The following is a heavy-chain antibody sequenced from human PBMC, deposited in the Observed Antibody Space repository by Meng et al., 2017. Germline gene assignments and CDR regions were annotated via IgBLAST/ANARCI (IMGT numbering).Heavy chain of an antibody. J-gene: IGHJ4*02. CDR1: GYTFAAYW. D-gene: IGHD6-13*01. V-gene: IGHV1-2*06. CDR2: IDPKSDNT. Sequence: QVPLVEYWPEVKKPGASVKVSCKASGYTFAAYWIPWVRQAPGQGLEWMGRIDPKSDNTHYAQKFQGRVTMTRDTSISTAYMELSGLRSDDTAVYYCARDEDISAAGYLLGDFWGQGTLVTVSS. CDR3: ARDEDISAAGYLLGDF.